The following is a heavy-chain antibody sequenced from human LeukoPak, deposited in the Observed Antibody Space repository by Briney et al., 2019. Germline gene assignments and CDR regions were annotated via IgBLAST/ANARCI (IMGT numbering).Heavy chain of an antibody. CDR1: GFTFSSYA. CDR2: IIDSGGST. CDR3: AKFRGRGAVDY. D-gene: IGHD3-10*01. Sequence: GGSLRLSCAASGFTFSSYAMSWVRQAPGKGLEWVSSIIDSGGSTYYADSVKGRFTISRDNSKNTLYLRMNSLRAEDTAVYYCAKFRGRGAVDYWGRGTLVTVSS. J-gene: IGHJ4*02. V-gene: IGHV3-23*01.